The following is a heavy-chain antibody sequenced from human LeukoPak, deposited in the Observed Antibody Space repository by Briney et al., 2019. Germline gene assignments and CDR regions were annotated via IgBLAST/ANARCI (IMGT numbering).Heavy chain of an antibody. D-gene: IGHD2-15*01. CDR3: ARDGRWDY. J-gene: IGHJ4*02. CDR2: ISYDGSNK. V-gene: IGHV3-30-3*01. Sequence: HPGGSLRLSCAASGFTFSSYAMHWVRQAPGKGLEWVAVISYDGSNKYYADSVKGRFTNSRDNSKNTLYLQMNSLRAEDTAVYYCARDGRWDYWGQGTLVTVSS. CDR1: GFTFSSYA.